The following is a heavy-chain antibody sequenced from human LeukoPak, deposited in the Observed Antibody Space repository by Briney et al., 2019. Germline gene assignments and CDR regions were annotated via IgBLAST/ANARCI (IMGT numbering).Heavy chain of an antibody. V-gene: IGHV3-11*04. CDR2: ISSSGSTI. J-gene: IGHJ4*02. Sequence: GGSLRLSCAASGFTFSDYYMSWIRQAPGKGLEWVSYISSSGSTIYYADSVEGRFTISRDNAKNSLYLQMNSLRAEDTAVYYCARDDYYDSSGRHGVDYWGQGTLVTVSS. CDR3: ARDDYYDSSGRHGVDY. D-gene: IGHD3-22*01. CDR1: GFTFSDYY.